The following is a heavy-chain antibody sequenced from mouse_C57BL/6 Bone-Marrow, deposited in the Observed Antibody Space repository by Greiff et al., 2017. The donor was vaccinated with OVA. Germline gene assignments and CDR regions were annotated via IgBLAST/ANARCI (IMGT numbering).Heavy chain of an antibody. J-gene: IGHJ3*01. CDR1: GYSFTGYY. Sequence: VQLQQSGPELVKPGASVKLSCTASGYSFTGYYMNWVQQSPEKSLEWIGALNPSTGGTTYNQKFKATATLTVDKSSSTAYMQLKSLTSEDSEVYYWARTGGAWFAYWGQGTLVTVAA. CDR3: ARTGGAWFAY. CDR2: LNPSTGGT. V-gene: IGHV1-42*01.